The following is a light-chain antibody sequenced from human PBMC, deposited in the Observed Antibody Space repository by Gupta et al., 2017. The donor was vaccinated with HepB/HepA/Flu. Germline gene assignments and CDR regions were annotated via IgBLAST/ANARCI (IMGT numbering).Light chain of an antibody. CDR3: QQSYSTWT. J-gene: IGKJ1*01. V-gene: IGKV1-39*01. CDR1: QGISSY. Sequence: DIQMTQSPSSLSASVGDRVTITCRASQGISSYLNWYQQKPGKAPKLLIYAASSLQSGVPSRFSGSGSGTDSTLTITSLQPEDSATYYCQQSYSTWTFGQGTKVEIK. CDR2: AAS.